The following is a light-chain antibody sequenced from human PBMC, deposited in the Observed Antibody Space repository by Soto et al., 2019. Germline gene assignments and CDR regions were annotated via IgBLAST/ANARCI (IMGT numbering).Light chain of an antibody. CDR1: QGIRND. J-gene: IGKJ1*01. V-gene: IGKV1-17*01. CDR2: AAS. CDR3: QHYNSYSEA. Sequence: IQLTQSPSSLSASVGDRVTITCRASQGIRNDLGWYQQKPGKAPKLLIYAASSLETGVPSRFSGSGSGTEFTLTISSLQPDDFAAYYCQHYNSYSEAFGQGTKVDIK.